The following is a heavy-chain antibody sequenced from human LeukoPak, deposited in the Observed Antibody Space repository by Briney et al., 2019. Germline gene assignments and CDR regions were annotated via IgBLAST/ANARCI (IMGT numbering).Heavy chain of an antibody. J-gene: IGHJ3*02. CDR1: GYTFSRYG. Sequence: ASVKVSCKASGYTFSRYGISWVRRAPGQGLEWMGWISAYNGNTNYPQKLQARVTMTTDTSTSTAYMELRSLRFDDTAVYYCARARYYDSSAYDDAFDIWGQGTVVTVSS. CDR3: ARARYYDSSAYDDAFDI. D-gene: IGHD3-22*01. V-gene: IGHV1-18*01. CDR2: ISAYNGNT.